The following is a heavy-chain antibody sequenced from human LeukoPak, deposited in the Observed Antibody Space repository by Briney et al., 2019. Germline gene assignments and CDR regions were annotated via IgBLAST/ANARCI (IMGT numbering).Heavy chain of an antibody. CDR3: AKDIGIRSLGGSDP. CDR2: ISWNSGSI. V-gene: IGHV3-9*01. J-gene: IGHJ5*02. CDR1: GFTFDDYA. D-gene: IGHD3-16*01. Sequence: GGSLRLSCAASGFTFDDYAMHWVRQAPGKGLEWVSGISWNSGSIGYADSVKGRFTISRDNAKNSLYLQMNSLRAEDTALYYCAKDIGIRSLGGSDPWGQGTLVTVSS.